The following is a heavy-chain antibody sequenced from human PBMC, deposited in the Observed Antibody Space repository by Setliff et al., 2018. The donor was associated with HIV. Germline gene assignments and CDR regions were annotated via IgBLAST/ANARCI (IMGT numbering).Heavy chain of an antibody. CDR1: GGSISSDSYY. J-gene: IGHJ4*02. CDR3: ARVRGSSGWYVFDY. CDR2: FHHSGSA. D-gene: IGHD6-19*01. V-gene: IGHV4-39*07. Sequence: SETLSLTCNVSGGSISSDSYYWGWIRQPPGKGLEWIGSFHHSGSASYNPSLKSRLAISVDTSKNQFSLKLNSVTAADTAVYYCARVRGSSGWYVFDYWGQGTLVTVSS.